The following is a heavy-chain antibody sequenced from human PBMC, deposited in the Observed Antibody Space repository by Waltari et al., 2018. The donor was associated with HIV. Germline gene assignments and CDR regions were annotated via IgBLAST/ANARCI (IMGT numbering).Heavy chain of an antibody. V-gene: IGHV4-59*08. J-gene: IGHJ6*02. CDR3: ASGYDSSGPLGMDV. CDR2: IYSSGST. D-gene: IGHD3-22*01. CDR1: GGSISRYY. Sequence: QVQLQESGPGLVKPSETLSLTCTVPGGSISRYYWRWIRQPPGKGLECIGYIYSSGSTNYNPSLKSRVTISVDTSKNQFSLKLSSVTAADTAVYYCASGYDSSGPLGMDVWGQGTTVTVSS.